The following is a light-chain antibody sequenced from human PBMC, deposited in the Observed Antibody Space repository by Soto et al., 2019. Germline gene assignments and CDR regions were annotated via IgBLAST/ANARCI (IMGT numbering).Light chain of an antibody. CDR3: QSYDSSLSGWV. J-gene: IGLJ7*01. CDR1: SSNIGAGYD. V-gene: IGLV1-40*01. Sequence: QSVLTQPPSVSGAPGQRVTISCTGISSNIGAGYDVKWYQQLPGTAPKLLIYGNSNRPSGVPDRFSGSKSGTSASLAITGLQAEDEADYYCQSYDSSLSGWVFGGGTQLTVL. CDR2: GNS.